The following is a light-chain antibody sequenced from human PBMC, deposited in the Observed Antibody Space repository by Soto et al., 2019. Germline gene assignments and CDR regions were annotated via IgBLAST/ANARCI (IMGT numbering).Light chain of an antibody. Sequence: EIVMTQSPATLSVSPGERATLSCRASQSVSSNLAWYHQKPGQAPRLLLYGASTRATGIPARFSGSGSGTEFTLTISGLQSEDFAVYYCQQYNNWPPTFGQGTKVEIK. V-gene: IGKV3-15*01. CDR1: QSVSSN. CDR2: GAS. CDR3: QQYNNWPPT. J-gene: IGKJ1*01.